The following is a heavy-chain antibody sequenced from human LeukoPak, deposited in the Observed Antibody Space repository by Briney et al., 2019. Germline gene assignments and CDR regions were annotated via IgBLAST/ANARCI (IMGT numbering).Heavy chain of an antibody. CDR1: GFSFSSQW. CDR2: VNQGGTGK. D-gene: IGHD1-26*01. Sequence: GGSLRLSCAASGFSFSSQWMSWVRQAPGKGLEWVAIVNQGGTGKYYVDSVRGRFTISRDNAKNSVYLQMNSLRDEDTAVYYCARVGYGGTYYVKWGQGTLVTVSS. CDR3: ARVGYGGTYYVK. V-gene: IGHV3-7*01. J-gene: IGHJ4*02.